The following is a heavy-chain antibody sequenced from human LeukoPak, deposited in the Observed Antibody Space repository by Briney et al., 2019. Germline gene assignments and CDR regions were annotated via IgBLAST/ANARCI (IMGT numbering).Heavy chain of an antibody. Sequence: GGILRLSCAASAFSFSSYGMSWIRQAPGKGLEWVSGISGSGGSTYYADSVKGRFTISRDNSKNTLYLQMNSLRAEDTAVYYCARTRGSGYYEYWGQGTLVTVSS. V-gene: IGHV3-23*01. CDR2: ISGSGGST. CDR3: ARTRGSGYYEY. J-gene: IGHJ4*02. CDR1: AFSFSSYG. D-gene: IGHD3-22*01.